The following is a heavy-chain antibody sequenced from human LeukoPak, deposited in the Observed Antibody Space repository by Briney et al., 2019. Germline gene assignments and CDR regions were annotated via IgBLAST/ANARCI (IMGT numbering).Heavy chain of an antibody. Sequence: ASVKVSCKASGYTFTSYAMHWVRQAPGQRLEWMGWINAGNGNTKYSQKFQGRVTITRDTSASTAYMELSSLRSEDTAVYYCARDPVVAAKKANSYNWFDPWGQGTLVTVSS. CDR1: GYTFTSYA. V-gene: IGHV1-3*01. J-gene: IGHJ5*02. CDR2: INAGNGNT. CDR3: ARDPVVAAKKANSYNWFDP. D-gene: IGHD2-15*01.